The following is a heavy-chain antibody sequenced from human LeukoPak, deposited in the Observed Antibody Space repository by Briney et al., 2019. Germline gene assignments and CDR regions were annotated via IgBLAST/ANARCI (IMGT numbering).Heavy chain of an antibody. CDR1: GFTFSSSA. CDR2: IANSGDST. D-gene: IGHD3-10*02. Sequence: PGGSLRLSCAASGFTFSSSAMSWVRQAPGKGLEWVSTIANSGDSTYCADSVKGRFTISRDNSKNTVYLQVNSLRADDTAVYYCAKDASCSNWGQGTLVTVSS. CDR3: AKDASCSN. V-gene: IGHV3-23*01. J-gene: IGHJ4*02.